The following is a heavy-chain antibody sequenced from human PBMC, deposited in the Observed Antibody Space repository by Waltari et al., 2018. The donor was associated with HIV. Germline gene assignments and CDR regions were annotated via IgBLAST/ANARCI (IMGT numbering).Heavy chain of an antibody. CDR3: AGGRHREAVEAAYSCDV. J-gene: IGHJ3*01. D-gene: IGHD6-13*01. CDR2: TLPRGRA. Sequence: QMQLRESRPGLVKPSGTLSLACTVSGGPINSRACWTSVASCNWWTWVRQAPGKGLEGVMATLPRGRANINPSVKRRGARVVDECKNEVSLGGISVTAAERARYFWAGGRHREAVEAAYSCDVSGEGTMV. CDR1: GGPINSRACWTSVASCNW. V-gene: IGHV4-4*02.